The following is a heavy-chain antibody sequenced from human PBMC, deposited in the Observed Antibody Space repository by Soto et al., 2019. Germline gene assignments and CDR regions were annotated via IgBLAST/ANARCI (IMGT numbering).Heavy chain of an antibody. CDR2: IIPIFGTT. Sequence: QVQLVQSGAEVKKPESSVKVSCKASGGTFSSLAISWVRQAPGQGLEWMGTIIPIFGTTNYAQKFQARVTXXADESTSTAYMEVSSLRSDDTAVYYCAGGEATTTVAWYFDFWGRGTLVTVSS. V-gene: IGHV1-69*15. CDR1: GGTFSSLA. CDR3: AGGEATTTVAWYFDF. D-gene: IGHD4-17*01. J-gene: IGHJ2*01.